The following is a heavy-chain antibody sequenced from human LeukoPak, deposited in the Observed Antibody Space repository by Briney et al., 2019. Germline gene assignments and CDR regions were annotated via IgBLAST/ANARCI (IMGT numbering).Heavy chain of an antibody. V-gene: IGHV3-74*01. J-gene: IGHJ3*02. CDR2: INSDGSST. Sequence: PGGSLRLSCAASGFTLSSYWMHWVRQAPGKGLVWVSRINSDGSSTSYADSVKGRFTISRDNAKNTLYLQMNSLRAEDTAVYYCVKSFDYYDSSGYYTDAFDIWGQGTMVTVSS. CDR1: GFTLSSYW. D-gene: IGHD3-22*01. CDR3: VKSFDYYDSSGYYTDAFDI.